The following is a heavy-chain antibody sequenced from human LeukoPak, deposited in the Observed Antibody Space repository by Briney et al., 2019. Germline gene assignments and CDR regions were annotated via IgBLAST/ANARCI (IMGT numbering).Heavy chain of an antibody. V-gene: IGHV3-13*01. Sequence: PGGSLRLSCAASGFTVSSYAMHWVRQPIGKGLEWVSALGIAGDTFYPGSVKGRFTISRENAKNPLYLQMNSLRAEDTAMYYCARQKQSHGNFDYWGQGTLVTVSS. D-gene: IGHD1-26*01. CDR3: ARQKQSHGNFDY. CDR2: LGIAGDT. J-gene: IGHJ4*02. CDR1: GFTVSSYA.